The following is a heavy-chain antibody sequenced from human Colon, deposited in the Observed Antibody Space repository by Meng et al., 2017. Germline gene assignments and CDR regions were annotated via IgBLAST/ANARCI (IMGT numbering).Heavy chain of an antibody. Sequence: QEPGPGLAMPCETLSLTCTVSGASVTSGSHYWSWTRQSPGKGLEWIGYIFHSGSTNYNPSLKSRVTLSVDTSKNQFSLKLGSVTAADTAVYYCARVIGGWPYYFDYWGQGTLVTVSS. CDR3: ARVIGGWPYYFDY. D-gene: IGHD6-19*01. CDR2: IFHSGST. V-gene: IGHV4-61*01. CDR1: GASVTSGSHY. J-gene: IGHJ4*02.